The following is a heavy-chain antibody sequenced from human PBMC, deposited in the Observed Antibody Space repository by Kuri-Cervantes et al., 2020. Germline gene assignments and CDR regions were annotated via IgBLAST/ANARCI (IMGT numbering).Heavy chain of an antibody. CDR1: GFTVSSNY. V-gene: IGHV3-66*02. CDR3: ARDTHSSGWFYYFDY. J-gene: IGHJ4*02. Sequence: GESLKISCAASGFTVSSNYMSWVRQAPGKGLEWVSVIYSGGSTYYADSVKGRFTISRDNSKNTLYLQMNSLRAEDTAVYYCARDTHSSGWFYYFDYWGQGTLVTDSS. CDR2: IYSGGST. D-gene: IGHD6-19*01.